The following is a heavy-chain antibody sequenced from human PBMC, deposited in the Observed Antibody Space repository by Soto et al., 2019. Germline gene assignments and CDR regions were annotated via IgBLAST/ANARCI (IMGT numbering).Heavy chain of an antibody. D-gene: IGHD6-19*01. CDR1: GYSFTSYW. CDR3: ARLGIAVEDYYYYGMDV. V-gene: IGHV5-10-1*01. CDR2: IDPSDSYT. Sequence: PXESLKISCKGSGYSFTSYWISWVRQMPGKGLEWMGRIDPSDSYTNYSPSFQGHVTISADKSISTAYLQWSSLKASDTAMYYCARLGIAVEDYYYYGMDVWGQGTTVTVSS. J-gene: IGHJ6*02.